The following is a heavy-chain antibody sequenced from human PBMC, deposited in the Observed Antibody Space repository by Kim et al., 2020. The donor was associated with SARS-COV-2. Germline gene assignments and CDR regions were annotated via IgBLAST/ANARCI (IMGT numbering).Heavy chain of an antibody. D-gene: IGHD3-3*01. CDR2: IYPGDSDT. Sequence: GESLKISCKGSGYSFTSYWIGWVRQMPGKGLEWLGIIYPGDSDTRYSPSFQGQVTISADKSISTAYLQWSSLKASDTAMYYCAVTLWSGYYSLDYWGQGTLVTVSS. V-gene: IGHV5-51*01. CDR1: GYSFTSYW. CDR3: AVTLWSGYYSLDY. J-gene: IGHJ4*02.